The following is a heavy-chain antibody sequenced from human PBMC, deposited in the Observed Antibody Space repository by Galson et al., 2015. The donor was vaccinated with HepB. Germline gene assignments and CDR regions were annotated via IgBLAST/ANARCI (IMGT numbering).Heavy chain of an antibody. D-gene: IGHD6-13*01. CDR1: GFTFSGSA. CDR2: IRSKSSNYAT. V-gene: IGHV3-73*01. Sequence: LRLSCAASGFTFSGSAIHWVRQASGKGPEWVGRIRSKSSNYATSHVPSLKGRFTISRDDSKNMAYLHMRSLETEDTAVYYCIRMGDFPGYSSRWGQGTLVTVSS. CDR3: IRMGDFPGYSSR. J-gene: IGHJ4*02.